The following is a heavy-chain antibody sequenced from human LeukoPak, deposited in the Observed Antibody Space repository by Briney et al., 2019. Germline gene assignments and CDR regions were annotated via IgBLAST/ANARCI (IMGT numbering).Heavy chain of an antibody. Sequence: PGRSLGLSCAASGFTFSSYSMNWVRQAPGKGLEWVSSISSSSSYIYYADSVKGRFTISRDNAKNSLYLQMNSLRAEDTAVYYCARDRAAGTGIWGQGTLVTVSS. J-gene: IGHJ4*02. CDR1: GFTFSSYS. D-gene: IGHD6-13*01. V-gene: IGHV3-21*01. CDR3: ARDRAAGTGI. CDR2: ISSSSSYI.